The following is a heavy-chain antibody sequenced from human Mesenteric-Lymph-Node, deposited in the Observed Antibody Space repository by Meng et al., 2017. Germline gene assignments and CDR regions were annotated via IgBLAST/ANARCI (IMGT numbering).Heavy chain of an antibody. CDR1: GGSISSGDYY. Sequence: QVQLQESGPGLVKPSQTLPLTCTVSGGSISSGDYYWSWIRQPPGKGLEWIGEIPHRGSSAYNPSLKSRVSMSIDKSKNQFSLKLTSVTAADTAVYHCLRGSGGSVWGQGTLVTVFS. J-gene: IGHJ1*01. D-gene: IGHD3-10*01. CDR3: LRGSGGSV. CDR2: IPHRGSS. V-gene: IGHV4-30-4*01.